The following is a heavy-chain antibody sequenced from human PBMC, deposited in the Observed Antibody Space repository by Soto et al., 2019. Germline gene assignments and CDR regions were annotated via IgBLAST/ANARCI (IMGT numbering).Heavy chain of an antibody. J-gene: IGHJ4*02. D-gene: IGHD6-13*01. CDR3: TFRTEEPNSSSWYNYFDY. CDR1: GFTFSNAW. V-gene: IGHV3-15*01. Sequence: GSLRLSCAASGFTFSNAWMSWVRQAPGKGLEWVGRIKSKTDGGTTDYAAPVKGRFTISRDDSKNTLYLQMNSLKTEDTAVYYCTFRTEEPNSSSWYNYFDYWGQGTLVTVSS. CDR2: IKSKTDGGTT.